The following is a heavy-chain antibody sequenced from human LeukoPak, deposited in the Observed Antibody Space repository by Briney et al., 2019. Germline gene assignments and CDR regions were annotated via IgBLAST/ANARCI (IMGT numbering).Heavy chain of an antibody. Sequence: SETPSLTCTVSGGSISSSSYYWGWRSKAPVEGLEWIGSIYYSGSTYYNPSLKSRVTISVDTSKNQFSLKLSSVTAADTAVYYCARQSGTAKIPDYWGQGTLVTVSS. CDR3: ARQSGTAKIPDY. D-gene: IGHD1-1*01. V-gene: IGHV4-39*01. CDR1: GGSISSSSYY. CDR2: IYYSGST. J-gene: IGHJ4*02.